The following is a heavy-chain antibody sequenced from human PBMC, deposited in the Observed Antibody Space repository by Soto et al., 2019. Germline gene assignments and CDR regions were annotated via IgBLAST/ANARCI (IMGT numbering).Heavy chain of an antibody. CDR3: AKDRGGDCPDNSCYFGADY. Sequence: GGSLRLSCVVSGFTFSSYGMHWVRQAPGKGLECVAVISDTGSSHYYAASVEGRFTISRENSKNTLSLHMDRLRVEDTAVYYCAKDRGGDCPDNSCYFGADYWGQGTTVTVSS. D-gene: IGHD2-2*01. CDR1: GFTFSSYG. V-gene: IGHV3-30*18. J-gene: IGHJ4*02. CDR2: ISDTGSSH.